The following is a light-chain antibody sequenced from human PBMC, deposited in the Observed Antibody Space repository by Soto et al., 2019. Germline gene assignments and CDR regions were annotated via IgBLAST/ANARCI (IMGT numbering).Light chain of an antibody. V-gene: IGLV2-23*01. CDR3: CSYAGSSTVV. J-gene: IGLJ2*01. Sequence: QSVLTQPASASGSPGQSITISCTGTFSDVGSYNLVSWYQQHPGKAPKLMIYEDTKRPSGVSNRFSGSKSGYTASLTISGLQAEDEADYYCCSYAGSSTVVFGGGTKVTVL. CDR1: FSDVGSYNL. CDR2: EDT.